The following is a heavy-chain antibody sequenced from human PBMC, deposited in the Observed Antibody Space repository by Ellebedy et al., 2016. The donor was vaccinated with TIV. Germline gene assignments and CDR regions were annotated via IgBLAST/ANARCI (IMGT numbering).Heavy chain of an antibody. CDR3: ARPAASYSSSWYDFDC. D-gene: IGHD6-13*01. V-gene: IGHV3-21*01. CDR2: ISSSSTYI. Sequence: PGESLKISCAASGFTFSYYTMNWVRQAPGKGLEWVSSISSSSTYIHNADSVKGRFTISRDNAKNSLYLQMNSLRVEDTAVYYCARPAASYSSSWYDFDCWGQGTLVTVSS. J-gene: IGHJ4*02. CDR1: GFTFSYYT.